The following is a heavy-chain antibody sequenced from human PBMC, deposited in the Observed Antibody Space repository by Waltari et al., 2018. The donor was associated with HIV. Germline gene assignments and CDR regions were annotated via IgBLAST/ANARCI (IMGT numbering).Heavy chain of an antibody. CDR1: VFTFRNCG. CDR3: ATGQQVWETWSQLDY. J-gene: IGHJ4*02. V-gene: IGHV3-30*03. CDR2: ISFDGSNQ. Sequence: QVQLVESGGGVVQPGRSLRLSCAATVFTFRNCGIHWVRQAPGKGLEWVAVISFDGSNQYYADSVRGRFTISRDNSKKKVFLQMNSLRLDDSALYYCATGQQVWETWSQLDYWGQGTLVIVSS. D-gene: IGHD1-1*01.